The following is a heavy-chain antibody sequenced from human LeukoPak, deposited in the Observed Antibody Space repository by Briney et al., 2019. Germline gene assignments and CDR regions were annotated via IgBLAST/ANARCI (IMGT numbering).Heavy chain of an antibody. J-gene: IGHJ4*02. CDR2: INPNSGGT. CDR3: ARGNRITMIDDLDY. D-gene: IGHD3-22*01. Sequence: GAPVKVSCKASGYTFTGYYMHWVRQAPGQGLEWMGWINPNSGGTNYAQKFQGRVTITADKSTSTAYMELSSLRSEDTAVYYCARGNRITMIDDLDYWGQGTLVTVSS. CDR1: GYTFTGYY. V-gene: IGHV1-2*02.